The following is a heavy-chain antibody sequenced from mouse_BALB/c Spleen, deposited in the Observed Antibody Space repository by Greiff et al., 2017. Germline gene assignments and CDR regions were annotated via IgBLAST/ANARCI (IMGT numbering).Heavy chain of an antibody. CDR3: ARGYYGSSPYYYAMDY. V-gene: IGHV1-87*01. Sequence: VQLVESGAELARPGASVKLSCKASGYTFTSYWMQWVKQRPGQGLEWIGAIYPGDGDTRYTQKFKGKATLTADKSSSTAYMQLSSLASEDSAVYYCARGYYGSSPYYYAMDYWGQGTSVTVSS. CDR1: GYTFTSYW. J-gene: IGHJ4*01. D-gene: IGHD1-1*01. CDR2: IYPGDGDT.